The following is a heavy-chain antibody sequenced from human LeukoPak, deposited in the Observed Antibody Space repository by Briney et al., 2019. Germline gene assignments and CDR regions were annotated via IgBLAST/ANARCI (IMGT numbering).Heavy chain of an antibody. Sequence: GGSLRLSCAASGFTFDDYAMHWVRQAPGKGLEWVSGISWNSGSIGYADSVKGRFTISRDNAKNSLYLQMNSLRAEDTAVYYCAKDQGLKYYYDSSGYYLDYWGQGTLVTVSS. J-gene: IGHJ4*02. V-gene: IGHV3-9*01. CDR2: ISWNSGSI. CDR3: AKDQGLKYYYDSSGYYLDY. CDR1: GFTFDDYA. D-gene: IGHD3-22*01.